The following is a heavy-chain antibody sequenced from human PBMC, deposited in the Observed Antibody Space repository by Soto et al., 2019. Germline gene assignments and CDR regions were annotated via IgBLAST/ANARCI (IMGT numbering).Heavy chain of an antibody. J-gene: IGHJ4*02. D-gene: IGHD1-1*01. CDR3: ARDGAYNWV. CDR1: GFTVSNNY. V-gene: IGHV3-66*01. Sequence: EVQLVEAGGGLVQPGGSLRLSCAASGFTVSNNYMRWVLQAPGKGLEWVSLIYSGGATYYADSVKCRFTISRYNSKNTLYLQMNSVRADDTAVYYCARDGAYNWVGGQGTLVTVSS. CDR2: IYSGGAT.